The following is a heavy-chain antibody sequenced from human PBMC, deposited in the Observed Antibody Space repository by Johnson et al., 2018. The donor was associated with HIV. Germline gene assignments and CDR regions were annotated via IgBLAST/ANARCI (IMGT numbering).Heavy chain of an antibody. CDR3: ARGLLAGNDAFDI. CDR2: INSDGSST. D-gene: IGHD6-13*01. Sequence: VQLVESGGGLVQPGRSLRLSCAASGFTFDDYAMHWVRQAPGKGLEWVSGINSDGSSTNYADSVKGRFTISRDNSKNTLYLQMNSLRAEDTAVYYCARGLLAGNDAFDIWGQGTMVTVSS. V-gene: IGHV3-9*01. CDR1: GFTFDDYA. J-gene: IGHJ3*02.